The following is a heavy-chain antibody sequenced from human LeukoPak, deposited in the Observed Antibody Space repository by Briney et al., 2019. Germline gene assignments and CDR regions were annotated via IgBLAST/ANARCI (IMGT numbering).Heavy chain of an antibody. CDR1: GFAFNSYA. Sequence: GGSLRLSCAAAGFAFNSYAMTWARQAPGKGLEWVSAISGSGGSTYYADSVKGRFTISRDNSKNTLYLQMNSLRAEDTAVYYCAKTRRWRVLADAFDIWGQGTMVTVSS. D-gene: IGHD5-24*01. CDR3: AKTRRWRVLADAFDI. J-gene: IGHJ3*02. CDR2: ISGSGGST. V-gene: IGHV3-23*01.